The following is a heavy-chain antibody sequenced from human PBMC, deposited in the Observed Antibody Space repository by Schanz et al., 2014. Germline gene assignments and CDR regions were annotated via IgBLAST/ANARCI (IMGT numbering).Heavy chain of an antibody. D-gene: IGHD3-10*01. J-gene: IGHJ3*02. CDR3: AKGRFGELSAFDI. Sequence: DVHLLESGGGLVQPGGSLRLSCEASGLSFGNYGMSWVRQAPGKGLEWVSAISGSGGSTYYADSVKGRFTISRDNSKNTLYLQMNSLRAEDTALYYCAKGRFGELSAFDIWGQGTMVTVSS. CDR2: ISGSGGST. CDR1: GLSFGNYG. V-gene: IGHV3-23*01.